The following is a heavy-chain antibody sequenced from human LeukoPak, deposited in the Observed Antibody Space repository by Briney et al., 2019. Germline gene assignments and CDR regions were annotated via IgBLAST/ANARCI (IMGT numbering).Heavy chain of an antibody. J-gene: IGHJ4*02. Sequence: SETLSLTCAVYGGSFSGYYWSWIRQPPGKGLERIGEINHSGSTNYNPSLKSRVTISVDTSKNQFSLKLSSVTAADTAVYYCASSRGYVWGSYRPFDYWGQGTLVTVSS. CDR1: GGSFSGYY. CDR2: INHSGST. CDR3: ASSRGYVWGSYRPFDY. D-gene: IGHD3-16*02. V-gene: IGHV4-34*01.